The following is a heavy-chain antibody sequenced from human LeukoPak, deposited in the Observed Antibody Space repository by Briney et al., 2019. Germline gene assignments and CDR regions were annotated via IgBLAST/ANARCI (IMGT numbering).Heavy chain of an antibody. Sequence: GGSLRLSCAASGFTFSSSAMHWVPQAPGKGLEWVAIISYDGTNKFYADSVKGRFTISRDNSKNTLCLQMNSLRAQDTAVYYCAKDGKYYGSGSYIDYWGQGTLVTVSS. CDR3: AKDGKYYGSGSYIDY. CDR2: ISYDGTNK. CDR1: GFTFSSSA. V-gene: IGHV3-30*18. D-gene: IGHD3-10*01. J-gene: IGHJ4*02.